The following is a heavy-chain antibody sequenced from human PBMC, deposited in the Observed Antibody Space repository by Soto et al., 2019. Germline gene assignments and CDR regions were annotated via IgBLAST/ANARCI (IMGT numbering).Heavy chain of an antibody. V-gene: IGHV3-7*05. CDR1: EFAFSSYG. J-gene: IGHJ3*02. Sequence: EVQLVESGGGLVQPGGSLTLSCAASEFAFSSYGMTWVRQAPGKGLEWVANIRKDGSQRSYLDSVRGRFTISRDNSKNSLYLQMNSLRAEDTALYFCARDVSPGSSGLYFDAFDSWGQGTMVTVSS. D-gene: IGHD6-25*01. CDR3: ARDVSPGSSGLYFDAFDS. CDR2: IRKDGSQR.